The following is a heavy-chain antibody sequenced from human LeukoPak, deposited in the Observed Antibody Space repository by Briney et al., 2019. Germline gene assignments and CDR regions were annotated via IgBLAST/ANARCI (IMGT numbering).Heavy chain of an antibody. V-gene: IGHV5-51*01. Sequence: GESLKISCKGSGYSFTSYWIGWVRQMPGKGLEWMGIIYPGDSDTRYSPSFQGQVTISADKSISTAYLQWSSLKASDTAMYYCGRRKGEQQLVTYLDYWGQGPLVTVSS. CDR3: GRRKGEQQLVTYLDY. CDR1: GYSFTSYW. CDR2: IYPGDSDT. D-gene: IGHD6-13*01. J-gene: IGHJ4*02.